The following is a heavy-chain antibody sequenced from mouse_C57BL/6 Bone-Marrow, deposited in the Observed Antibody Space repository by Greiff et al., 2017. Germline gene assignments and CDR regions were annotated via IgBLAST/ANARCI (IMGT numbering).Heavy chain of an antibody. CDR3: ARVDGYYPAWFAY. CDR1: GYSITSGYY. J-gene: IGHJ3*01. Sequence: EVKLQESGPGLVKPSQSLSLTCSVTGYSITSGYYWNWIRQFPGNKLEWMGYISYDGSNNYNPSLKNRISITRDTSKNQFFLKLNSVTTEDTATYYCARVDGYYPAWFAYWGQGTLVTASA. D-gene: IGHD2-3*01. CDR2: ISYDGSN. V-gene: IGHV3-6*01.